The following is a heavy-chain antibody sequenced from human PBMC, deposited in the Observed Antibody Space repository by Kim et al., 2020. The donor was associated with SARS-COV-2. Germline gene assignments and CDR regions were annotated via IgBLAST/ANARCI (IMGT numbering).Heavy chain of an antibody. Sequence: GGSLRLSCEASGFTFSRYAMHWVRQAPGTGPEWVTVISFVGSKKYYADSVKGRFTISRDNSKNTLFLQMNSLRSEDTAVYYCVGYCSGGSCSPRNYFGMDVWGQGTTVTVSS. CDR1: GFTFSRYA. D-gene: IGHD2-15*01. J-gene: IGHJ6*02. CDR3: VGYCSGGSCSPRNYFGMDV. V-gene: IGHV3-30*04. CDR2: ISFVGSKK.